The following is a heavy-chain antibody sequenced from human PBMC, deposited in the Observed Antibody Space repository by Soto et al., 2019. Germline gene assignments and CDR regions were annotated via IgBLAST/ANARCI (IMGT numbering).Heavy chain of an antibody. D-gene: IGHD3-10*02. J-gene: IGHJ4*02. CDR3: ARHGTMSSLEY. Sequence: GESLKLSCKGSGYTFTSHWIDWVRQMPGRGLEWMGTIYPGDSDTTYSPSFQGQVTISADKSISTAYLQWNSLKASDTAMYYCARHGTMSSLEYWGQGTLVTVSS. CDR2: IYPGDSDT. V-gene: IGHV5-51*01. CDR1: GYTFTSHW.